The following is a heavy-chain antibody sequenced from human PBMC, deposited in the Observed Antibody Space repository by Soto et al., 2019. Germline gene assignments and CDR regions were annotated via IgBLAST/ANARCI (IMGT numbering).Heavy chain of an antibody. V-gene: IGHV5-51*01. Sequence: GESLKISCKASGYSFSSYWIGWVRQMPGKGLEWMGIIYPGDSDTKYSPSLQGQVTISADTSISTAYLQWTSLKASDTAMYYCVRLQGYCITTGCYGHYAMDVWGQGTTVTVSS. CDR3: VRLQGYCITTGCYGHYAMDV. J-gene: IGHJ6*02. D-gene: IGHD2-2*01. CDR1: GYSFSSYW. CDR2: IYPGDSDT.